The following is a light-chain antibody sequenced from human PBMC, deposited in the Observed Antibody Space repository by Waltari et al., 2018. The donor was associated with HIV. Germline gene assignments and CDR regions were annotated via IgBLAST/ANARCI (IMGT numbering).Light chain of an antibody. CDR3: HQYYTTPRT. J-gene: IGKJ2*01. Sequence: DIVMTQSPDTLALSLCESATINCRSSQSVQYSNNNNYLAWYQQKPGQPPKLLIYWASSRQSGVPDRFSGSGSGTDFTLTISSLQAEDVAVYYCHQYYTTPRTFGQGTKLEIK. CDR2: WAS. V-gene: IGKV4-1*01. CDR1: QSVQYSNNNNY.